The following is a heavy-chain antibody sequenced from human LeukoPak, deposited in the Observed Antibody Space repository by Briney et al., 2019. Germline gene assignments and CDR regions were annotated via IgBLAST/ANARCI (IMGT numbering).Heavy chain of an antibody. J-gene: IGHJ6*02. V-gene: IGHV5-51*01. CDR2: IYPGDSDT. CDR1: GYTFTSYW. CDR3: ARVTTAGTSTYGMDV. D-gene: IGHD6-13*01. Sequence: GESLKISCKGSGYTFTSYWIGWVRQMSGKGLEWMGNIYPGDSDTRYSPSFQGQVTISADRSISTAYLQWSSLKASDTAMYYCARVTTAGTSTYGMDVWGQGTTVTVSS.